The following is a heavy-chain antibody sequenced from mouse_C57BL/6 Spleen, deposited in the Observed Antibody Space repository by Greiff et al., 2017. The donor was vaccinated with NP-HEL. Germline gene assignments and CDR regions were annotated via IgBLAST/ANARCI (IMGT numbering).Heavy chain of an antibody. J-gene: IGHJ4*01. V-gene: IGHV1-15*01. CDR3: SMVTTGYYAMDY. CDR1: GYTFTAYE. Sequence: VQLQQSGAELVRPGASVTLSCKASGYTFTAYEMHWVKQTPVHGLEWIGAIDPETGGTAYNQKFKGKAILTADKSSSTAYMELRSLTSEDSAVYYCSMVTTGYYAMDYWGQGTSVTVSS. CDR2: IDPETGGT. D-gene: IGHD2-2*01.